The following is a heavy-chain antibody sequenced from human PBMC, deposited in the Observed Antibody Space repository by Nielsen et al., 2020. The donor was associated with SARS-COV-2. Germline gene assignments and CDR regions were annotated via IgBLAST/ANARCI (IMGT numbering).Heavy chain of an antibody. CDR2: IYYSGST. J-gene: IGHJ6*02. D-gene: IGHD3-9*01. V-gene: IGHV4-59*08. Sequence: SETLSLTCTVSGGSISSYYWSWIRQPPGKGLEWIGYIYYSGSTNYNPSLKSRVTISVDTSKNQFSLKLSSVTAADTAVYYCARRGLRYFDWLWLDVWGQGTTVTVSS. CDR3: ARRGLRYFDWLWLDV. CDR1: GGSISSYY.